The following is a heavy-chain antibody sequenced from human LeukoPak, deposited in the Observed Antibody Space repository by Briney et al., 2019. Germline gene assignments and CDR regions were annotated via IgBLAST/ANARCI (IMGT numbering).Heavy chain of an antibody. D-gene: IGHD2-15*01. CDR2: IYHSGST. J-gene: IGHJ4*02. V-gene: IGHV4-30-2*01. CDR1: GGSISSGGYS. CDR3: ARASPYCSGGSCYSVADY. Sequence: SETLSLTCAVSGGSISSGGYSWSWNRQPPGEGLEWIGYIYHSGSTYYNPSLKSRVTISVDRSKNQFSLKLSSVTAADTAVYYCARASPYCSGGSCYSVADYWGQGTLVTVSS.